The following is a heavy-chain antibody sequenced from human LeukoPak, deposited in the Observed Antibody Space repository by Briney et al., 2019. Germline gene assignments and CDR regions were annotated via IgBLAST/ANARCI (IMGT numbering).Heavy chain of an antibody. V-gene: IGHV3-30*04. J-gene: IGHJ3*02. CDR1: GFTFSSYA. CDR3: AREVFRSSGYYYEGKGAFDI. Sequence: PGGSLRLSCAASGFTFSSYAMHWVRQAPGKGLEWVAVISYDGSNKYYADSVKGRFTISRDNSKNTLYLQMNSLRAEDTAVYYCAREVFRSSGYYYEGKGAFDIWGQGTMVTVSS. D-gene: IGHD3-22*01. CDR2: ISYDGSNK.